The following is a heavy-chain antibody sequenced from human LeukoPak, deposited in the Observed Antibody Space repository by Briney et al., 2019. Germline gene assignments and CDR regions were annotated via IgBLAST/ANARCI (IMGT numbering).Heavy chain of an antibody. V-gene: IGHV4-59*01. CDR1: GGSISSYY. Sequence: TSETLSLTCTVSGGSISSYYWSWIRQPPGKGPEWIGYMYYSGSTNYNPSLKSRVTISVDTSKNQFSLKLSSVTAADAAVYYCASFSTAFDYWGQGTLVTVSS. CDR3: ASFSTAFDY. CDR2: MYYSGST. D-gene: IGHD3-3*01. J-gene: IGHJ4*02.